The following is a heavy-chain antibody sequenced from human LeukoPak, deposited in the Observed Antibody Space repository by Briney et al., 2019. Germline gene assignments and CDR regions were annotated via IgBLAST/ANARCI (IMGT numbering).Heavy chain of an antibody. Sequence: GGSLRLSCAASGFTVSSNCMSWVRQAPGKGLEWVSVIYSGGSTYYADSVKGRFTISRDNSKNTLYLQMSSLRAEDTAVFYCARLRWEQTGYSSDYWGQGTLVTVSS. J-gene: IGHJ4*02. D-gene: IGHD1-26*01. CDR3: ARLRWEQTGYSSDY. V-gene: IGHV3-66*04. CDR1: GFTVSSNC. CDR2: IYSGGST.